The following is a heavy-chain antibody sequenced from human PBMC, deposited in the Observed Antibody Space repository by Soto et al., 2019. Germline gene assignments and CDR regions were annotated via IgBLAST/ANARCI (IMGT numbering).Heavy chain of an antibody. CDR2: IYYSGNT. D-gene: IGHD5-18*01. Sequence: QVQLQESGPGLVKPSLTLSLTCTVSGGSISRGAYYWSWIRQHPGKGLEWIGYIYYSGNTHYNPSLQGRVIVSVDTSKKQFSLKLSSLAAADTAVYFCARGGYSYEGVDWYFDLWGRGTLVTVSS. CDR1: GGSISRGAYY. V-gene: IGHV4-31*03. CDR3: ARGGYSYEGVDWYFDL. J-gene: IGHJ2*01.